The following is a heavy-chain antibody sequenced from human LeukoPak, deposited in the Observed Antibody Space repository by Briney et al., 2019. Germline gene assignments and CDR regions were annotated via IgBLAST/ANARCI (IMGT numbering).Heavy chain of an antibody. D-gene: IGHD4-17*01. CDR2: IYYSGST. Sequence: SETLSLTCTVSGGSISSSSYYWGWIRQPPGKGLEWIGSIYYSGSTNYNPSLKSRVTISVDTSKNQFSLKLSSVTAADTAVYYCARVGISTVTGLDAFDIWGQGTMVTVSS. CDR1: GGSISSSSYY. CDR3: ARVGISTVTGLDAFDI. V-gene: IGHV4-39*07. J-gene: IGHJ3*02.